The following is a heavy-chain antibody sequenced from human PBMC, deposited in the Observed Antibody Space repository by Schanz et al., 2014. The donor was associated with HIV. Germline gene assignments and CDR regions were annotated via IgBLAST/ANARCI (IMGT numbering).Heavy chain of an antibody. CDR1: GFTFDAYT. CDR3: VRQTPSGVDYFDY. Sequence: EVHLVESGGGMVQPGGSLRLSCVVSGFTFDAYTMNWVRQSPGKGLEWVSSINSDGADKLYGDSIKGRFTISRDNAKNSLYLQINSLRAEDTAVYFCVRQTPSGVDYFDYWGQGTLVTVSS. D-gene: IGHD3-10*01. V-gene: IGHV3-21*06. J-gene: IGHJ4*02. CDR2: INSDGADK.